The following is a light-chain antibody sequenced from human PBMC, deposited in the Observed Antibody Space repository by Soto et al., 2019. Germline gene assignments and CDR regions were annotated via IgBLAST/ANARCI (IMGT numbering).Light chain of an antibody. V-gene: IGKV3-15*01. CDR1: QSVSSN. J-gene: IGKJ1*01. CDR2: GTS. Sequence: EIVMTQSPATLSVSPGVRATLSCRASQSVSSNLAWYQQKPGQAHRLLIYGTSTRATGIPARFSGSGSGTEFTLTISSLQSEDFAVYYCQQYNNWPRTFGQGTKVDIK. CDR3: QQYNNWPRT.